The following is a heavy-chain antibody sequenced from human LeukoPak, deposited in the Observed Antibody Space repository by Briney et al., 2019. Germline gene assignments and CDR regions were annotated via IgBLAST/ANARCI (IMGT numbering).Heavy chain of an antibody. CDR3: AREMAGDFWSGYYYQRDYYGMDV. CDR1: GGSISSYY. Sequence: SETLSLTCTVSGGSISSYYWSWIRQPAGRGLEWIGRIYSSGSTNYNPSLKSRVTMSVDTSKNQFSLKLSSVTAADTAVYYCAREMAGDFWSGYYYQRDYYGMDVWGQGTTVTVPS. J-gene: IGHJ6*02. D-gene: IGHD3-3*01. CDR2: IYSSGST. V-gene: IGHV4-4*07.